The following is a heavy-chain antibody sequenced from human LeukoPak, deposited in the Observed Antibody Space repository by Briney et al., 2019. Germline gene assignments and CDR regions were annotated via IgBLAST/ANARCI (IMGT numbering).Heavy chain of an antibody. CDR3: ARAGEVGRKYYYYYYMDV. J-gene: IGHJ6*03. V-gene: IGHV4-39*07. CDR2: IYYSGST. D-gene: IGHD3-10*01. CDR1: GGSISSSSYY. Sequence: PSETLSLTCTVSGGSISSSSYYWGWIRQPPGKGLEWIGSIYYSGSTYYNPSLKSRVTMSVDTSKNQFSLKLSSVTAADTAVCYCARAGEVGRKYYYYYYMDVWGKGTTVTISS.